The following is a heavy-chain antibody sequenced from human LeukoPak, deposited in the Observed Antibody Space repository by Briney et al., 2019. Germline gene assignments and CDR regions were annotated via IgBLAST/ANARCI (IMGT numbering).Heavy chain of an antibody. CDR2: INPGGGST. D-gene: IGHD6-13*01. CDR3: ARGAARPRTIYSSSWYRKLGEYYFDY. V-gene: IGHV1-46*01. J-gene: IGHJ4*02. CDR1: GYTFTNYY. Sequence: GASVKVSCKASGYTFTNYYMHWVRQAPGQGLEWMGIINPGGGSTNYAQKFQGRVTMTRDTSTSTVYMELSSLRAEDTAVYYCARGAARPRTIYSSSWYRKLGEYYFDYWGQGTLVTVSS.